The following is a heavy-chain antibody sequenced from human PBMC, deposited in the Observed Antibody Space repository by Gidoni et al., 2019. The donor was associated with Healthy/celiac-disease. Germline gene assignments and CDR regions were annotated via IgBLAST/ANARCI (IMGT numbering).Heavy chain of an antibody. J-gene: IGHJ4*02. D-gene: IGHD5-12*01. Sequence: QMQLVQSGPEVKKPGTSVKVSCKASGFTFTSSAVQWVRQARGQRLEWIGWIVVGSGNTNYAQKFQERVTITRDMSTSTAYMELSSLRSEDTAVYYCAAETSSGGYSGYARWGQGTLVTVSS. CDR2: IVVGSGNT. V-gene: IGHV1-58*01. CDR3: AAETSSGGYSGYAR. CDR1: GFTFTSSA.